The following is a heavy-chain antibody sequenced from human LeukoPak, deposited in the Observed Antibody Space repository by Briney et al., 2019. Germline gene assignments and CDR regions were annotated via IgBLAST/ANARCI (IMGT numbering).Heavy chain of an antibody. CDR2: IYYSGST. CDR3: ASVYDILAGYPFDY. V-gene: IGHV4-39*01. CDR1: GGSISSSSYY. J-gene: IGHJ4*02. Sequence: SETLSLTCTVSGGSISSSSYYWGWIRQPPGKGLEWIGSIYYSGSTYYNPSLKSRVTISVDTSQNQFSLKLSSVTAADTAVYYCASVYDILAGYPFDYWGQGTLVTVSS. D-gene: IGHD3-9*01.